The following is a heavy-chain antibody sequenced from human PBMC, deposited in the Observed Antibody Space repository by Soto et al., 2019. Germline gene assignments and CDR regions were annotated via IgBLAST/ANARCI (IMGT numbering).Heavy chain of an antibody. V-gene: IGHV3-11*01. CDR3: GRDRDRRWFDP. J-gene: IGHJ5*02. Sequence: QLVESGGGLVKPGGSLRLSCTASGFIFSDFYMAWIRQAPGKGLEWVSYISSDGSATYKDSVKGRFTVSRDNAKDSLYLQTNSLRDEDTAVYYCGRDRDRRWFDPWGQGTLVTVSS. CDR2: ISSDGSAT. D-gene: IGHD3-10*01. CDR1: GFIFSDFY.